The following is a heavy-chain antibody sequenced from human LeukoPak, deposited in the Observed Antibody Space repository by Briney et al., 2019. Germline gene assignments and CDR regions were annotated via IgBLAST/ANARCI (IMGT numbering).Heavy chain of an antibody. D-gene: IGHD3-3*01. V-gene: IGHV4-39*01. CDR2: IYYSGST. Sequence: SETLSLTCTVSGGSISSSSYYSGWIRQPPGKGLEWIGSIYYSGSTYYNPSPKRRVTISVDTSKTQFSLKLSSVTAADTAVYYCARQRDFWSGYYTEGWFDPWGQGTLVTVSS. J-gene: IGHJ5*02. CDR1: GGSISSSSYY. CDR3: ARQRDFWSGYYTEGWFDP.